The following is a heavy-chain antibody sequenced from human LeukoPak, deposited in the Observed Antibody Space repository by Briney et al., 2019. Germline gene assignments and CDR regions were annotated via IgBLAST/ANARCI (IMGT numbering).Heavy chain of an antibody. V-gene: IGHV4-39*07. Sequence: SETLSLTCTVSGASISSSPYFWGWIRQPPGKGLEWIATIENSGNTYFNPSLKSRVAVSLDTSKHQFSLTLNSVTAADTAVYYCAADKQLRWFYYWGQGTLVTVSS. CDR1: GASISSSPYF. CDR3: AADKQLRWFYY. CDR2: IENSGNT. J-gene: IGHJ4*02. D-gene: IGHD6-6*01.